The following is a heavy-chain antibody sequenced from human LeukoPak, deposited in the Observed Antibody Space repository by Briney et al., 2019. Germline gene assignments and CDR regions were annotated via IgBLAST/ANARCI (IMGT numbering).Heavy chain of an antibody. D-gene: IGHD6-19*01. Sequence: SETLSLTCTVSGYSISSGYYWGWIRQPPGKGLEWIGSTYHSGSTYYNPSLKSRVTISVDTSKNQFSLKLSSVTAADTAVYYCARVRTKAAVAGGDWYFDLWGRGTLVTVSS. CDR3: ARVRTKAAVAGGDWYFDL. CDR2: TYHSGST. V-gene: IGHV4-38-2*02. CDR1: GYSISSGYY. J-gene: IGHJ2*01.